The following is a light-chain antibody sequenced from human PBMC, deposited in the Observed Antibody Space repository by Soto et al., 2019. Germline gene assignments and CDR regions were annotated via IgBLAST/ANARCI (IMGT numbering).Light chain of an antibody. V-gene: IGLV1-40*01. Sequence: QPVLTQPPSVSGAPGQRVTISCTGSSSNIGAGYDVHWYQQLPGTAPKLLIYGNSNRPSGVPDRFSGSKSGTSASLAITGLQAEDEADYYCQSYDSSLSVVXGTGTKLTVL. CDR1: SSNIGAGYD. J-gene: IGLJ1*01. CDR3: QSYDSSLSVV. CDR2: GNS.